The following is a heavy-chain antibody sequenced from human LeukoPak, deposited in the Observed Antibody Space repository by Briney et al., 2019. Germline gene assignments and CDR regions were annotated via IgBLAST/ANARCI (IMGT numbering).Heavy chain of an antibody. CDR3: ARFSSGYFDY. CDR2: INHSGST. D-gene: IGHD3-3*01. Sequence: SETLSLTCAVYGGSFSGYYWSWIRQPPGKGLEWIGEINHSGSTNYNPSLKSRVTISVDRSKNQFSLKLSSVTAADTAVYYCARFSSGYFDYWGQGTLVTVSS. J-gene: IGHJ4*02. V-gene: IGHV4-34*01. CDR1: GGSFSGYY.